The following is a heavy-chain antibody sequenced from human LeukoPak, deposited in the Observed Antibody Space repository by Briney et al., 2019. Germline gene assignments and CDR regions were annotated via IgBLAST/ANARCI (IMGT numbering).Heavy chain of an antibody. V-gene: IGHV4-59*01. Sequence: SETLSLTCTVSGGSISSYYWSWIRQPPGKGLEWIGYIYYSGSTNYNPSLKSRVTTSVDTSKNQFSLKLSSVTAADTAVYYCARLVPGDSIYYYYYMDVWGKGTTVTISS. D-gene: IGHD2/OR15-2a*01. J-gene: IGHJ6*03. CDR3: ARLVPGDSIYYYYYMDV. CDR1: GGSISSYY. CDR2: IYYSGST.